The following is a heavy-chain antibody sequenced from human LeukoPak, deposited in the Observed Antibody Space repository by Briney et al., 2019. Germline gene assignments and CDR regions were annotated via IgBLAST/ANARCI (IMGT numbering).Heavy chain of an antibody. Sequence: ASVKVSCKASRYTFTSYGISSVRQAPGQGLEWMGSISANNGNTNYAQKLQGRVTMTTDTSTSTAYMELRSMRSDDTAVYYCAREVLVEAGIGAAGFLFDYWGQGTLVTVSS. CDR1: RYTFTSYG. J-gene: IGHJ4*02. V-gene: IGHV1-18*01. CDR3: AREVLVEAGIGAAGFLFDY. CDR2: ISANNGNT. D-gene: IGHD6-13*01.